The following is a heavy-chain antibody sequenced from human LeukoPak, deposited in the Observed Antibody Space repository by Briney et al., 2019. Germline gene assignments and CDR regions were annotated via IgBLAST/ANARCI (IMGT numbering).Heavy chain of an antibody. CDR2: ISTSGST. J-gene: IGHJ3*02. CDR3: ARTTTAHKQGFDI. CDR1: GGSISSTTYY. Sequence: SETLSLTCTVSGGSISSTTYYWSWIRQPAAGKGLEWIGRISTSGSTNYNPSLKSRVTISVDTSKNQFSLKLSSVTAADTAVFFCARTTTAHKQGFDIWGQGTMVTVSS. D-gene: IGHD4-17*01. V-gene: IGHV4-61*02.